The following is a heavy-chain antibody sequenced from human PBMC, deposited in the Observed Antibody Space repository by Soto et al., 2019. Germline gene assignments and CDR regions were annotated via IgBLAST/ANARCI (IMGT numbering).Heavy chain of an antibody. D-gene: IGHD6-6*01. CDR2: ISYDDSDK. CDR1: GFTFKSYG. CDR3: AKRGSEYTSSSYFGMDV. Sequence: GGSLRLSCVAAGFTFKSYGMHWVLQAPCKGLEWVAVISYDDSDKFYAESLKGRFTISRDNSNNTLFLQVSSLRVDDTAVYYCAKRGSEYTSSSYFGMDVWGQGTTVTAP. V-gene: IGHV3-30*18. J-gene: IGHJ6*02.